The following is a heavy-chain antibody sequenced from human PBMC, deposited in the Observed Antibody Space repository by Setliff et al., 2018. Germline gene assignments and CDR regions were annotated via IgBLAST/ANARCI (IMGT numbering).Heavy chain of an antibody. CDR3: ARSGGIGNYNWDV. Sequence: KAGGSLRLSCAASEFRFSDYNMNWVRQAPGKGLEWVASISPSGSFIYYADSVRGRFTISRDDAKKSLYLQMNSLGAEDTAVYYCARSGGIGNYNWDVWGKGTTVTVS. D-gene: IGHD3-16*01. V-gene: IGHV3-21*01. CDR1: EFRFSDYN. CDR2: ISPSGSFI. J-gene: IGHJ6*03.